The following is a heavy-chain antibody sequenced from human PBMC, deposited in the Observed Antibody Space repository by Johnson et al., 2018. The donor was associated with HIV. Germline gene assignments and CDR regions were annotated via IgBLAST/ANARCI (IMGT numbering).Heavy chain of an antibody. V-gene: IGHV3-23*04. CDR2: ISGSGGST. J-gene: IGHJ3*02. D-gene: IGHD1-1*01. CDR1: GFTFSSYA. Sequence: QLVESGGGLVQPGGSLRLSCAASGFTFSSYAMSWVRQAPGKGLEWVSAISGSGGSTYYADSVKGRFTISRDNSKNTLYLQMNSLRAEDTAVYYCTSAPQSDWKMSIWGQGTMVAVSS. CDR3: TSAPQSDWKMSI.